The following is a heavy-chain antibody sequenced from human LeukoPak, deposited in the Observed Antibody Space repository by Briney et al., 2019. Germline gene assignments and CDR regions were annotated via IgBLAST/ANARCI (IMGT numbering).Heavy chain of an antibody. V-gene: IGHV1-2*02. J-gene: IGHJ6*03. D-gene: IGHD1-1*01. Sequence: ASVKVSCKASGYTFTGYYMHWVRQAPGQGLEWMGWINPNSGGTNYAQKFQGRVTMTRDTSISTAYMELSRLRSDDTAVYFCAKNGRQLNFLYYCMDVWGKGTTVTVSS. CDR2: INPNSGGT. CDR3: AKNGRQLNFLYYCMDV. CDR1: GYTFTGYY.